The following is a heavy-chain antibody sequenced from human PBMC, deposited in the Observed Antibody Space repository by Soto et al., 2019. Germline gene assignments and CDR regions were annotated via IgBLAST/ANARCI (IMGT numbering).Heavy chain of an antibody. V-gene: IGHV3-30*18. CDR3: AKDRNTCSLYCDMDV. Sequence: QVQLVESGGGVVQPGRSLRLSCAASGFTFSSYGMHWVRQAPGKGLEWVAVISYDGSNKYYADSVKGRFTISRDNSKNTLYLQMNSLRAEDTAVYYCAKDRNTCSLYCDMDVWGQGTTVTVSS. CDR1: GFTFSSYG. D-gene: IGHD2-21*01. CDR2: ISYDGSNK. J-gene: IGHJ6*02.